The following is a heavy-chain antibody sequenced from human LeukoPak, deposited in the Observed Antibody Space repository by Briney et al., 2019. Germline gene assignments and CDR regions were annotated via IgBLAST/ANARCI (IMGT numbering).Heavy chain of an antibody. V-gene: IGHV4-4*07. CDR1: GGSISSYY. Sequence: SETLSLTCTVSGGSISSYYWRWIRQPAGKGLEWIGRIYTSGSTNYNPSLKSRVTMSVDTSKNQFSLKLSSVTAADTAVYYCARAAGATAPHDTFDIWGQGTMVTVSS. CDR3: ARAAGATAPHDTFDI. J-gene: IGHJ3*02. CDR2: IYTSGST. D-gene: IGHD1-26*01.